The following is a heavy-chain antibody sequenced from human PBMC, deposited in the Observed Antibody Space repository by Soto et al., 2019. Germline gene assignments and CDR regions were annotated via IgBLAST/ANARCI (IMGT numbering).Heavy chain of an antibody. CDR3: TTVMYGGYYFDY. J-gene: IGHJ4*02. D-gene: IGHD2-8*01. CDR1: GFTFSNAW. Sequence: GGSLILSCAASGFTFSNAWMSWVRQAPGKGLEWVGRIKSKTDGGTTDYAAPVKGRFTISRDDSKNTLYLQMNSLKTEDTAVYYCTTVMYGGYYFDYWGQGTLVTVSS. V-gene: IGHV3-15*01. CDR2: IKSKTDGGTT.